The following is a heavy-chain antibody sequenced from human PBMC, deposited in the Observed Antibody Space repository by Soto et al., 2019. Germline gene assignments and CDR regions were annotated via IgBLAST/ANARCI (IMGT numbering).Heavy chain of an antibody. CDR1: GFTFSSYG. Sequence: PGGSLRLSCAASGFTFSSYGMRWVRQAPGKGLEWVAVISYDGSNKYYADSVKGRFTISRDNSKNTLYLQMNSLRAEDTAVYYCVNGNYYDILTGHYGMDVWGQGTTVTVSS. D-gene: IGHD3-9*01. V-gene: IGHV3-30*03. CDR2: ISYDGSNK. J-gene: IGHJ6*02. CDR3: VNGNYYDILTGHYGMDV.